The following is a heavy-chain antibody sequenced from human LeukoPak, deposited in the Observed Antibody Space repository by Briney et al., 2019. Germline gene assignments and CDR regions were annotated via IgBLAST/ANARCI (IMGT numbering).Heavy chain of an antibody. CDR1: GYTFTSYA. CDR2: ISGRNDDT. V-gene: IGHV1-18*01. D-gene: IGHD2-15*01. Sequence: ASVKVSCKASGYTFTSYAISWVRQAPGQGLEWMGWISGRNDDTNCAQRLQGRVTMTTDTSTSTAYMELRSLRSDDTAVYYCARAGYCSGGSCYPYYYYYYMDVWGKGTTVTVSS. J-gene: IGHJ6*03. CDR3: ARAGYCSGGSCYPYYYYYYMDV.